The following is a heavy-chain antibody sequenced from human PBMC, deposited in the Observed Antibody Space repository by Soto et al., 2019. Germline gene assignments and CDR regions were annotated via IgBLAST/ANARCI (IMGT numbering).Heavy chain of an antibody. CDR2: IYYSGST. CDR1: GFYLCNISYY. V-gene: IGHV4-39*01. D-gene: IGHD6-13*01. Sequence: PSQTHRVRYTFSGFYLCNISYYLGWIRPTPGKGLEWIGSIYYSGSTYYNPSLKSRVTISVDTSKNQFSLKLSSVTAADTAVYYCARHVTAEAGTPTDDFDTWGQGTMVTVS. CDR3: ARHVTAEAGTPTDDFDT. J-gene: IGHJ3*02.